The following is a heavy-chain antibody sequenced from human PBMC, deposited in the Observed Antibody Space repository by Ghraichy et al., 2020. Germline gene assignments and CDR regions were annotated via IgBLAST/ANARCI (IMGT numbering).Heavy chain of an antibody. V-gene: IGHV4-39*01. Sequence: SETLSLTCTVSGGSISSSSYYWGWIRQPPGKGLEWIGNIYYSGSTYYNPSLKSRVTISVDTSKNQFSLKLSSVTAADTAVYYCARQIGYCSSASCRSPSQAVDYWGQGTLVTVSS. J-gene: IGHJ4*02. CDR2: IYYSGST. CDR3: ARQIGYCSSASCRSPSQAVDY. D-gene: IGHD2-2*01. CDR1: GGSISSSSYY.